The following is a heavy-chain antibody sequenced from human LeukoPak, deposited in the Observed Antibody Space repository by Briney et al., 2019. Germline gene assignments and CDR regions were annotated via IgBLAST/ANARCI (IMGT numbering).Heavy chain of an antibody. Sequence: SETLSLTCTVSGGSINDYYWSWIRQPPGEGLEWIGNIYYSGTTSYNPSLESRVIISVDTSRNQFSLKLNSVTAADTAVYYCARDFLPPHYTATIRPDWYFDLWGRGTLVTVSS. J-gene: IGHJ2*01. CDR2: IYYSGTT. CDR1: GGSINDYY. CDR3: ARDFLPPHYTATIRPDWYFDL. D-gene: IGHD5-12*01. V-gene: IGHV4-59*01.